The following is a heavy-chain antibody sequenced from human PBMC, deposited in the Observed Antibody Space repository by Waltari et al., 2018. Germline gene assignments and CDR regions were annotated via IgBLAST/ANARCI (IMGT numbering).Heavy chain of an antibody. CDR2: IYYSGST. CDR1: GGSISSYY. CDR3: ARGYYDFWSGYNNYYYYMDV. D-gene: IGHD3-3*01. Sequence: QVQLQESGPGLVKPSETLSLTCTVSGGSISSYYWSWIRQPPAKGLEWIGYIYYSGSTNYNPSLKSRVTISVDTSKNQFSLKLSSVTAADTAVYYCARGYYDFWSGYNNYYYYMDVWGKGTTVTVSS. V-gene: IGHV4-59*01. J-gene: IGHJ6*03.